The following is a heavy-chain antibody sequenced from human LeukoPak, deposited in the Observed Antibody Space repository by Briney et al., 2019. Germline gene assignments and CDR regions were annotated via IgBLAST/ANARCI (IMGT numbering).Heavy chain of an antibody. D-gene: IGHD3-10*01. Sequence: PGGSLRLSCVASGFTFSTHGMHWVRQAPGKGLEWVAVISYDGKRNYYADSVKGRFTLSRDDSKNTVYLQMNRLRAEDTAVYFCVRGSKIRGVIPEGEFDYWGQGTLVTVSS. CDR1: GFTFSTHG. CDR2: ISYDGKRN. V-gene: IGHV3-30*03. CDR3: VRGSKIRGVIPEGEFDY. J-gene: IGHJ4*02.